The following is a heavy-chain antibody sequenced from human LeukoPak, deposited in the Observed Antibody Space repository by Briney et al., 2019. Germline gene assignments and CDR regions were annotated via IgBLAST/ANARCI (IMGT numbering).Heavy chain of an antibody. J-gene: IGHJ4*02. Sequence: SETLSLTCTVSGGSISSSSYYWGWIRQPPGKGLEWIGSIYYSGSTYYNPSLKSRVTISVDTSKNQFSLKLSSVTAAGTAVYYCARHPARYYGSGSFDYWGQGTLVTVSS. D-gene: IGHD3-10*01. CDR3: ARHPARYYGSGSFDY. CDR1: GGSISSSSYY. CDR2: IYYSGST. V-gene: IGHV4-39*01.